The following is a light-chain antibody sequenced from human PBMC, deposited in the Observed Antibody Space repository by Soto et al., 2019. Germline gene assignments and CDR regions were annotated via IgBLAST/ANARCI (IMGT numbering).Light chain of an antibody. Sequence: QSVLTQPPSVSGAPGHRVTISCTGSSSNIGAGYDVHWYQQLPGTAPKLLMYGNNIRPSGVPDRFSDSKSGTSASLAITGLQAEDEAAYFCQSYDSSLRGLVFGGGTQLTVL. CDR2: GNN. J-gene: IGLJ7*01. CDR3: QSYDSSLRGLV. V-gene: IGLV1-40*01. CDR1: SSNIGAGYD.